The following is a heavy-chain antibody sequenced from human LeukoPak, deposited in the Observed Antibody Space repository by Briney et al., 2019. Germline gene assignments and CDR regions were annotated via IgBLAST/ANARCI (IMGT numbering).Heavy chain of an antibody. J-gene: IGHJ4*02. CDR3: ARDGSGGSRFDY. CDR2: ISSSSGTI. Sequence: GGSLRLSCAASGFTFSSYSMNWVRKAPGKGLEWVSYISSSSGTIYYADSVKGRFTISRDNAKNSLYLQMNSLRAEDTAVYYCARDGSGGSRFDYWGQGTLVTVSS. D-gene: IGHD2-15*01. V-gene: IGHV3-48*04. CDR1: GFTFSSYS.